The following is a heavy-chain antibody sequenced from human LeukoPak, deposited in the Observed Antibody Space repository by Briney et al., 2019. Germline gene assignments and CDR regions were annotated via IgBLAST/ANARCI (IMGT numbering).Heavy chain of an antibody. V-gene: IGHV3-11*05. J-gene: IGHJ2*01. CDR1: GFTFSDYY. CDR3: TREDNWYFDL. Sequence: GGSLRLSCAASGFTFSDYYMTWIRQAPGKGLEWLSYISTGSTYTNYANSVKGRFTISRDNAKNSLCLQLNSLRAEDTAVYYCTREDNWYFDLWGRGTLVTVSS. CDR2: ISTGSTYT.